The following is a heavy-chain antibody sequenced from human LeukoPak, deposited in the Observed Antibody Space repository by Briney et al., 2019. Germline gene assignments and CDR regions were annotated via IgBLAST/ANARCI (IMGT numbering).Heavy chain of an antibody. J-gene: IGHJ3*02. CDR1: GGSISSSSYY. D-gene: IGHD3-22*01. V-gene: IGHV4-39*01. CDR3: ARLDSRQPNRAFDI. Sequence: PSETLSLTCTVSGGSISSSSYYWGWIRQPPGKGLEWIESIYYSGSTYYNPSLKSRVTISVDTSKNQFSRKLSSVTAADTAVYYCARLDSRQPNRAFDIWGQGTMVTVSS. CDR2: IYYSGST.